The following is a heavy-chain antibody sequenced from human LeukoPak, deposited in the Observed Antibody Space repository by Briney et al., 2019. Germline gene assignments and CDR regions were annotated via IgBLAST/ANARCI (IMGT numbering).Heavy chain of an antibody. CDR3: ARSIKGDSDH. D-gene: IGHD3-10*01. CDR1: GFTFRSYE. Sequence: PGGSLRLSCAASGFTFRSYEMNWVRQAPGKGLDWVSYISSSGTTVYYADSVKGRFTVSRDNAKNSLYLQMNSLRAEDTAVYYCARSIKGDSDHWGQGTLVTVSS. V-gene: IGHV3-48*03. J-gene: IGHJ4*02. CDR2: ISSSGTTV.